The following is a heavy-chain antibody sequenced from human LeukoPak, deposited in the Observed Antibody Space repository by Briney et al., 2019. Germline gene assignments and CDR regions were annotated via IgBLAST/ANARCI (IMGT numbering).Heavy chain of an antibody. CDR3: ARASYGNAFDI. J-gene: IGHJ3*02. CDR2: IYPGDSDI. V-gene: IGHV5-51*01. Sequence: GESLKISCKGSGYSFTNYWIGWVRQMPGKGLEWMGIIYPGDSDIKYSPSFQGQVTISADKSISTAYLQWSSLKASDTAMYYCARASYGNAFDIWGQGTMVTVSS. CDR1: GYSFTNYW. D-gene: IGHD5-18*01.